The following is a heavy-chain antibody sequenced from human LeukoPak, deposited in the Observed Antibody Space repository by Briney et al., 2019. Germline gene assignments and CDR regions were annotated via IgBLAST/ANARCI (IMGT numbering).Heavy chain of an antibody. CDR3: ASVYCSGGSCYPGPYDY. D-gene: IGHD2-15*01. Sequence: GASVKVSCKASGYTFTSYGISWVRQAPGQGLEWMGWISAYNGNTNYAQKLQGRVTMTTDTSTSTAYMELRSLRSDDTAVYYCASVYCSGGSCYPGPYDYWGQGTLVTVSP. CDR1: GYTFTSYG. CDR2: ISAYNGNT. J-gene: IGHJ4*02. V-gene: IGHV1-18*01.